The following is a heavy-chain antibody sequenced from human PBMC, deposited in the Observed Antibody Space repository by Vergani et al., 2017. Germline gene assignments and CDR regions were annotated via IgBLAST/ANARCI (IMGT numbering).Heavy chain of an antibody. CDR2: IIPIFGTA. CDR3: ARAAYGHLLATVSYFDY. D-gene: IGHD4-17*01. Sequence: QVQLVQSGAEVKKPGSSVKVSCKASGGTFSSYAISWVRQAPGQGLEWMERIIPIFGTANYAQKFQGRVTITADESTSTAYMELSSLRSEDTAVYYCARAAYGHLLATVSYFDYWGQGTLVTVSS. J-gene: IGHJ4*02. V-gene: IGHV1-69*13. CDR1: GGTFSSYA.